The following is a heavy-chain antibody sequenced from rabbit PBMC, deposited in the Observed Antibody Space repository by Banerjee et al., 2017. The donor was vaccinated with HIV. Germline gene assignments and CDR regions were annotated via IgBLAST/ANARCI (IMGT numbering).Heavy chain of an antibody. CDR1: GFSFSSGYY. V-gene: IGHV1S45*01. CDR2: IYTGSSGST. J-gene: IGHJ4*01. D-gene: IGHD1-1*01. Sequence: QEQLKETGGGLVQPGGSLTLSCKASGFSFSSGYYMFWVRQAPGKGLEWIAYIYTGSSGSTYYASWAKGRFTISKTSSTTVTLQMTSLTAADTATYFCARDLTGVIGWNFNLWGPGTLVTVS. CDR3: ARDLTGVIGWNFNL.